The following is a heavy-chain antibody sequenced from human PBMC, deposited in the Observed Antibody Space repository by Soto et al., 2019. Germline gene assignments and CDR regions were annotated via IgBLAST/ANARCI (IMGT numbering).Heavy chain of an antibody. Sequence: QVQLVESGGGVVQPGRSLRLSCAASGFTFSSYAMHWVRQAPGKGLEWVAVISYDGSNKYYTDSVKGRFTISRDTSKNTLYLQMNSLRAEDTAVYYCAKDTIFGAAFYYYGMDVWGQGTTVTVSS. CDR2: ISYDGSNK. CDR1: GFTFSSYA. D-gene: IGHD3-3*01. J-gene: IGHJ6*02. V-gene: IGHV3-30-3*01. CDR3: AKDTIFGAAFYYYGMDV.